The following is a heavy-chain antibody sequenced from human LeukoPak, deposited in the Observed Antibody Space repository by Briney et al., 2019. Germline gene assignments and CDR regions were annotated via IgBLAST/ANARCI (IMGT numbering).Heavy chain of an antibody. CDR3: ARGDRRDGYNTFDY. Sequence: SETLSLTCTVSGGSISSGGYYWSWIRQHPGKGLEWIGYIYYSGSTYYNPSLKSRVTISVDTSKNQFSLKLSSVTAADTAVYYCARGDRRDGYNTFDYWGQGTLVTVSS. CDR2: IYYSGST. CDR1: GGSISSGGYY. V-gene: IGHV4-31*03. J-gene: IGHJ4*02. D-gene: IGHD5-24*01.